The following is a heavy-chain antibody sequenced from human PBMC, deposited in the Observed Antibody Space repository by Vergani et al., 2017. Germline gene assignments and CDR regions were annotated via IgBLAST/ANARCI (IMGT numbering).Heavy chain of an antibody. CDR3: TRDYGLTAQHDAIEY. D-gene: IGHD4-17*01. Sequence: EVHLVESGGGLVQPGRSLRLSCTASGFNFGDYAISWFRQAPGKGLEWVGFIRCKTYGGTTEYAASVKGRFIISRDDSISIAYLQMNSLKSEDTAVYYCTRDYGLTAQHDAIEYWGQGTLVTVSS. V-gene: IGHV3-49*03. J-gene: IGHJ4*02. CDR2: IRCKTYGGTT. CDR1: GFNFGDYA.